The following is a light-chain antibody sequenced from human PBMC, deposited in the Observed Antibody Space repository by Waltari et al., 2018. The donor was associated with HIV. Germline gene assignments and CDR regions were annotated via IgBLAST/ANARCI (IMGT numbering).Light chain of an antibody. J-gene: IGKJ5*01. CDR1: QSVSSSY. Sequence: EIVLTQSPGTLSLSPGERATLSCRASQSVSSSYLAWYQQKHGQAPRLLIYGASSRATGIPDRFSGSGSGTDFTLTISRLEPEDFAVYYCQQYGGSPPITFGQGTRLEIK. V-gene: IGKV3-20*01. CDR2: GAS. CDR3: QQYGGSPPIT.